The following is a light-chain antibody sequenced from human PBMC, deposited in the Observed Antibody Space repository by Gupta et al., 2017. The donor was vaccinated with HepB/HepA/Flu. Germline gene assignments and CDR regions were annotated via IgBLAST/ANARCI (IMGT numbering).Light chain of an antibody. CDR1: SSDVGGYNY. CDR3: NSYTSSSTFV. Sequence: QPASVSGSPGQSITISCTGTSSDVGGYNYVSWYQQHPGKAPKLMICDVSNRPSGVSNRFSGSKSGNTASLTISVLQAEDEADYYCNSYTSSSTFVFGTGTKVTVL. CDR2: DVS. V-gene: IGLV2-14*03. J-gene: IGLJ1*01.